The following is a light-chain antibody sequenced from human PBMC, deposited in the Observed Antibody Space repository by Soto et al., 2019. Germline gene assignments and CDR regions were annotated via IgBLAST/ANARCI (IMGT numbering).Light chain of an antibody. CDR3: QHYNNWPPWT. V-gene: IGKV3-15*01. J-gene: IGKJ1*01. CDR2: GAS. Sequence: EVVMTQSPATLSVSPGERATLSCRASQSVSINLAWYQQKPGQAPRLLIYGASTRATGIPARFSGSGSGTEFTRTISSLQSEDCAVYYCQHYNNWPPWTFGQGTKVEIK. CDR1: QSVSIN.